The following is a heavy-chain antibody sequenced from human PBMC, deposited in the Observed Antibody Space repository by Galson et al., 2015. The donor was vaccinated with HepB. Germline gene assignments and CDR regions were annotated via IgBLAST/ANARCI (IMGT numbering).Heavy chain of an antibody. V-gene: IGHV4-59*08. J-gene: IGHJ4*02. CDR3: ARHTTVVTPPDY. CDR1: GGSISSYY. D-gene: IGHD4-23*01. Sequence: LSLTCTVSGGSISSYYWSWIRQPPGKGLEWIGYIYYSGSTNYNPSLKSRVTISVDTSKNQFSLKLSSVTAADTAVYYCARHTTVVTPPDYWGQGTLVTGSS. CDR2: IYYSGST.